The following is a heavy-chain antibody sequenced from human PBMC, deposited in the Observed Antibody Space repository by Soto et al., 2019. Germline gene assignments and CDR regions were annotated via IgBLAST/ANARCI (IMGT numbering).Heavy chain of an antibody. CDR2: INAGNGNT. CDR3: ATSYGSGSRPFDS. J-gene: IGHJ4*02. V-gene: IGHV1-3*01. Sequence: ASVKGSCKASGYTLTSYAMHWVRQAPGQRLEWMGWINAGNGNTKYSQKFQGRVTITRDTSASTAYMELSSLRSEDTALYYCATSYGSGSRPFDSWGQGTPVTVS. D-gene: IGHD3-10*01. CDR1: GYTLTSYA.